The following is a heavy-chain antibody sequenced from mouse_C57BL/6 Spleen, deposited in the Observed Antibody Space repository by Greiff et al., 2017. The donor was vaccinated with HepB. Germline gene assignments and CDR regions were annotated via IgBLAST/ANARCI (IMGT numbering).Heavy chain of an antibody. D-gene: IGHD4-1*01. Sequence: LVESGAELVKPGASVKISCKASGYAFSSYWMNWVKQRPGKGLEWIGQIYPGDGDTNYNGKFKGKATLTADKSSSTAYMQLSSLTSEDSAVYFCARRGKLEAMDYWGQGTSVTVSS. V-gene: IGHV1-80*01. J-gene: IGHJ4*01. CDR2: IYPGDGDT. CDR1: GYAFSSYW. CDR3: ARRGKLEAMDY.